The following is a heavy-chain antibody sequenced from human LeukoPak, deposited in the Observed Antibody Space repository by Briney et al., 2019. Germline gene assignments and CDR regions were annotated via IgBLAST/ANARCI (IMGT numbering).Heavy chain of an antibody. D-gene: IGHD1-26*01. V-gene: IGHV3-30*02. CDR1: GFTFSSYG. J-gene: IGHJ6*02. CDR3: AKDLYVGATLGYYYYYGMDV. CDR2: IWYDGSNK. Sequence: GGSLRLSCAASGFTFSSYGMHWVRQAPGKGLEWVAVIWYDGSNKYYADSAKGRFTISRDNSKNTLYLQMNSLRAEDTAVYYCAKDLYVGATLGYYYYYGMDVWGQGTTVTVSS.